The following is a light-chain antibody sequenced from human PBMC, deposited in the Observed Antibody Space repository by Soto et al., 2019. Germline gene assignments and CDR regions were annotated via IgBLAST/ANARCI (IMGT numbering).Light chain of an antibody. J-gene: IGLJ3*02. CDR1: SSNIGSNY. CDR2: RNN. Sequence: QSVLTQPPSASGTPGQRVTISCSGSSSNIGSNYVYWYQQLPATAPKLLIYRNNQRPSGVPDRFSGSKSGTSASLAISGLRSEDEADYYCAPWDDSLSGPVFGGGTKLTVL. CDR3: APWDDSLSGPV. V-gene: IGLV1-47*01.